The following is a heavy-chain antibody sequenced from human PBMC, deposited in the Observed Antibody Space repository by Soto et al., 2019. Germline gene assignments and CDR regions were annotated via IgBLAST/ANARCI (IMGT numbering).Heavy chain of an antibody. V-gene: IGHV1-18*04. CDR2: ISVVNGNT. CDR1: GYTFTRHG. D-gene: IGHD1-20*01. J-gene: IGHJ3*01. Sequence: QVPLVQSGETVKEPGASMKVSCAASGYTFTRHGFSWVRQAPGQGLEWMGWISVVNGNTKFAERFHGRLTLTTDTSTTTVHMELRSLTSDDTATYYCVRDTGPYNYHYDAFDLWGQGTVVTVSS. CDR3: VRDTGPYNYHYDAFDL.